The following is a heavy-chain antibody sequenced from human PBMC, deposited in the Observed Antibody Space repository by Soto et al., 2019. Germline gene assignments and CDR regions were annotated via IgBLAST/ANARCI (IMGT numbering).Heavy chain of an antibody. D-gene: IGHD6-19*01. Sequence: QVQLQESGPGLVKPSETLSLTCTVSGGSISSYYWSWIRQPPGKGLEWIGYIYYSGSTNYNPSLKRRVTISVDTSKNPFSLKLSSVTAADTAVYYCARPSVAGSPWGMDVWGQGTTVTVSS. V-gene: IGHV4-59*08. CDR2: IYYSGST. CDR1: GGSISSYY. J-gene: IGHJ6*02. CDR3: ARPSVAGSPWGMDV.